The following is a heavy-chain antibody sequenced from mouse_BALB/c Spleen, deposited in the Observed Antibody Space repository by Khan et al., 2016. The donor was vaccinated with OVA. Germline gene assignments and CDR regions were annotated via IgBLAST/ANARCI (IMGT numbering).Heavy chain of an antibody. J-gene: IGHJ4*01. CDR1: GFTFSNYW. Sequence: EVKLLESGGGLVQPGGSMKLSCVASGFTFSNYWMNWVRQSPEKGLEWVAEIRLKSNNYATHYAESVKGRFTISRDDSKSSVYLQMNNLRAEDTGIYYCTRRYYYYAMDYWGQGTSVTVSS. D-gene: IGHD1-1*01. V-gene: IGHV6-6*02. CDR3: TRRYYYYAMDY. CDR2: IRLKSNNYAT.